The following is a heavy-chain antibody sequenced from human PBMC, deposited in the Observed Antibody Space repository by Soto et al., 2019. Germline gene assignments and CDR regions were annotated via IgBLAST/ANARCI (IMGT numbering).Heavy chain of an antibody. D-gene: IGHD6-19*01. J-gene: IGHJ4*02. CDR1: GGTFSSYA. Sequence: QVQLVQSGAEVKKPGSSVKVSCKASGGTFSSYAISWVRQAPGQGLEWMGGIIPIFGTANYAQKFQGRVTITADEFTSTAYMELSSLRSEDTAVYYCARGGDAVAGERYVFDYWGQGTLVTVSS. V-gene: IGHV1-69*01. CDR2: IIPIFGTA. CDR3: ARGGDAVAGERYVFDY.